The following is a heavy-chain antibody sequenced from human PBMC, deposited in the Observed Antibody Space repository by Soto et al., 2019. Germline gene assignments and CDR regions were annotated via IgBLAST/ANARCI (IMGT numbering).Heavy chain of an antibody. J-gene: IGHJ6*03. CDR1: GFTFSTYG. D-gene: IGHD3-10*01. Sequence: DVQLLESGGGLVQWGGSLRLSCVTSGFTFSTYGMTWVRQAPGKGLEWVSYGGSGGSRYYAESVKGRFTISRDNSKNSRTLEMNSLRAEDTATYYCVKFGGRAYPYYYKDVWGKGTTVTVSS. CDR3: VKFGGRAYPYYYKDV. V-gene: IGHV3-23*01. CDR2: YGGSGGSR.